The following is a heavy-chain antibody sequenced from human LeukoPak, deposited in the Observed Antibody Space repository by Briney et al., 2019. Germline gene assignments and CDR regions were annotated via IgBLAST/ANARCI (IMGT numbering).Heavy chain of an antibody. Sequence: AAVKVSCKASGYTFTSYYMHWVRQAPGQGLEWMGIINPSGGSTSYAQKFQGRVTMTRDMSTSTVYMELSSLRSEDTAVYYCARVGEATTVTTILDYWGQGTLVTVSS. CDR3: ARVGEATTVTTILDY. V-gene: IGHV1-46*01. CDR1: GYTFTSYY. D-gene: IGHD4-17*01. CDR2: INPSGGST. J-gene: IGHJ4*02.